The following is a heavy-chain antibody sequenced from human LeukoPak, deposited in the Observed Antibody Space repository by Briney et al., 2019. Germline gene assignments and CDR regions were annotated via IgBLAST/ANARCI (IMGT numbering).Heavy chain of an antibody. V-gene: IGHV4-39*07. Sequence: PSETLSLTCTVSGGSISSGSYYWGWIRQPPGKGLEWIGSIYYSGSTYYNPSLKSRVTISVDTSKNQFSLKLSSVTAADTAVYYCARGIAVAGLYYYYYGMDVWGQGTTVTVSS. CDR2: IYYSGST. J-gene: IGHJ6*02. D-gene: IGHD6-19*01. CDR3: ARGIAVAGLYYYYYGMDV. CDR1: GGSISSGSYY.